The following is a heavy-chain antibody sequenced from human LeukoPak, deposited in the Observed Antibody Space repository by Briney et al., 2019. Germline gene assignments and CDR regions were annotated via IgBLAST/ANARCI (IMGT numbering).Heavy chain of an antibody. CDR2: ISSHGDST. V-gene: IGHV3-64D*09. D-gene: IGHD3-22*01. Sequence: GGSLRLSCSASGLTFSSYAMHWVRQAPGKGLEYVSAISSHGDSTYYADSVKGRFTISRDNSKNTLYLQMSSLRAEDTAVYYCVKDEAPYYYDSSGYYFGDWGQGTLVTVSS. CDR3: VKDEAPYYYDSSGYYFGD. CDR1: GLTFSSYA. J-gene: IGHJ4*02.